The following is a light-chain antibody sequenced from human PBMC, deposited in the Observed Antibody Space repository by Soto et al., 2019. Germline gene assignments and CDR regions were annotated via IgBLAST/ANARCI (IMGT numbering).Light chain of an antibody. CDR1: QGISRY. CDR3: QQLNSYPLT. Sequence: AIRMTQSPSSLSASTGDRVTITCRASQGISRYLAWYKQKLGKAPKILIYAASSLRSGVPSRFSGSGSGTDFTLTISSLKPEDFETYFCQQLNSYPLTFGQGTRLEIK. V-gene: IGKV1-8*01. J-gene: IGKJ5*01. CDR2: AAS.